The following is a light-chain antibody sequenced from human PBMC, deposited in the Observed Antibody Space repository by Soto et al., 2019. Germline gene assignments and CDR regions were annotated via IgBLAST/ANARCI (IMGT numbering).Light chain of an antibody. CDR2: GAS. Sequence: EIVLTQSPATLSLSPVERATLSCRASQSVSSYLSWYQQKPCRAPRLLIYGASNRATFVPARFSGSGSGTDFTLTISSLEPEDFVVYYCQQRSSWPLITFGQGTRLEIK. CDR1: QSVSSY. V-gene: IGKV3-11*01. CDR3: QQRSSWPLIT. J-gene: IGKJ5*01.